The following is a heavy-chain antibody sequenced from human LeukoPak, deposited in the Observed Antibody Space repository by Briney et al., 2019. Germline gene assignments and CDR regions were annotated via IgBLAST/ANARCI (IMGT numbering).Heavy chain of an antibody. V-gene: IGHV3-21*01. CDR3: ARVALAAKEFDY. CDR2: ISSSSSYI. CDR1: GFTFSSYA. D-gene: IGHD2-15*01. Sequence: PGGSLRLSCAASGFTFSSYAMSWVRQAPGKGLEWVSSISSSSSYIYYADSVKGRFTISRDNAKNSLYLQMNSLRAEDTAVYYCARVALAAKEFDYWGQGTLVTVSS. J-gene: IGHJ4*02.